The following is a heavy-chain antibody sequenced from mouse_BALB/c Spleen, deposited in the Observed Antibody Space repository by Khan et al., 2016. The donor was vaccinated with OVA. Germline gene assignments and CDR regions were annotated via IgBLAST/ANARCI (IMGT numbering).Heavy chain of an antibody. CDR1: GFTFTAYY. CDR3: ARAPYGNYGFAY. Sequence: EVQLVESGGGLVQPGGSLRLSCATSGFTFTAYYMSWVRQPPGKALEWLGFIRNKANGYTTEYSASVKGRFTISRDNSQSILYLQMNTLRAEDSATYYCARAPYGNYGFAYWGQGTLATVSA. J-gene: IGHJ3*01. D-gene: IGHD2-1*01. CDR2: IRNKANGYTT. V-gene: IGHV7-3*02.